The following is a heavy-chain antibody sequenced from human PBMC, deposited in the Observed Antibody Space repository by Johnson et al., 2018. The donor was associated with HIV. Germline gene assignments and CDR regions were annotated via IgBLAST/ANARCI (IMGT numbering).Heavy chain of an antibody. Sequence: VQLVESGGGVVQPGGSLRLSCAASGFTFSSYGMHWVRQAPGKGLEWVAFIRYDGSNKYYADSVKGRFTISRDNSKNTLYLQMNSLKTEDTAVYYCTNPDTVIHGCVLGCQAVYYCAKEQLLRAFDIWGQGTMVTVSS. D-gene: IGHD2-15*01. CDR1: GFTFSSYG. CDR3: TNPDTVIHGCVLGCQAVYYCAKEQLLRAFDI. CDR2: IRYDGSNK. V-gene: IGHV3-30*02. J-gene: IGHJ3*02.